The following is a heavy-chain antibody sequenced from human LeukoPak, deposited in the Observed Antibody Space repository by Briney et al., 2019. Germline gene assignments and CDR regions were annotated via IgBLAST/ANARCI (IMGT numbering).Heavy chain of an antibody. D-gene: IGHD1-1*01. CDR1: GYTFTGYY. J-gene: IGHJ4*02. Sequence: APVKVSCKASGYTFTGYYMHWVRQAPGQGLEWMGWINPNSGGTNYAQKFQGRVTMTRDTSISTAYMELSSLRSEDTAVYYCARRSLKKTTFDYWGQGTLVTVSS. CDR3: ARRSLKKTTFDY. CDR2: INPNSGGT. V-gene: IGHV1-2*02.